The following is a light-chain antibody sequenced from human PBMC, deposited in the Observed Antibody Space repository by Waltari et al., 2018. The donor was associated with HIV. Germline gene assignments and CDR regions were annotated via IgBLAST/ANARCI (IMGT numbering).Light chain of an antibody. V-gene: IGLV2-8*01. Sequence: QSALTQPPSASGSLGQSVTIFCTGISSDLGDAKYVSWYQQHPGKAPKLLIYGVTQRPSGVPGRFSGSKSGNTASLTVSGLQPDDEADYYCCSYAGRGSHVFGSGTSVTVL. CDR3: CSYAGRGSHV. CDR2: GVT. J-gene: IGLJ1*01. CDR1: SSDLGDAKY.